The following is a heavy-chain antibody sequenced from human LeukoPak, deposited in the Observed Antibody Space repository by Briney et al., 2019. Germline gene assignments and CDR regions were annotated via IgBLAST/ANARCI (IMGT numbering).Heavy chain of an antibody. V-gene: IGHV1-2*06. CDR2: INPNTGYP. J-gene: IGHJ5*01. CDR3: ARGQPYGNYNYFDS. D-gene: IGHD4-11*01. Sequence: GASVKVSCKASGYTFSGYFIHWVRRAPGQGLEWVGRINPNTGYPNHAQNFQGRVTMTRDTSISTAYMELSRLTTDDTAVYFCARGQPYGNYNYFDSWGQGTLVTVSS. CDR1: GYTFSGYF.